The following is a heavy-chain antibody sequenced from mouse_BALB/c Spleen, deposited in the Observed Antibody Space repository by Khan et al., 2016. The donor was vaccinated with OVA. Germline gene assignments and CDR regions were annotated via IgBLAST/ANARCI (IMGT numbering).Heavy chain of an antibody. CDR3: AREGSNWDVSFAY. Sequence: VQLKESGPDLVKPGASVKMSCKASGYTFTNYVMHWVKQKPGQGLEWIGYINPDNDGIRYNEKFKDKATLTSDKSSSTAYLELSSLTSEDSAVYYCAREGSNWDVSFAYWGQGTLVTVSA. CDR1: GYTFTNYV. D-gene: IGHD4-1*01. V-gene: IGHV1S136*01. CDR2: INPDNDGI. J-gene: IGHJ3*01.